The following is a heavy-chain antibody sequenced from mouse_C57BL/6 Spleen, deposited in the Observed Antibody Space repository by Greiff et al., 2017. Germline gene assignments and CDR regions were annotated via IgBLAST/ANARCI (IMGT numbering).Heavy chain of an antibody. CDR1: GYTFTDYE. Sequence: QVQLQQSGAELVRPGASVTLSCKASGYTFTDYEMHWVKQTPVHGLEWIGAIYPETGGTAYNQKFKGKAILTADKSSSTAYMELRSLTSEDSAVYYCTITTVVAHWYFDVWGTGTTVTVSS. J-gene: IGHJ1*03. D-gene: IGHD1-1*01. CDR2: IYPETGGT. V-gene: IGHV1-15*01. CDR3: TITTVVAHWYFDV.